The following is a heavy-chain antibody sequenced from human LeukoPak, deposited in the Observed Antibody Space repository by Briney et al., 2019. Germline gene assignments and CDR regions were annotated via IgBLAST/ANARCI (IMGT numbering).Heavy chain of an antibody. Sequence: GGALRLSCAASGFSFSSYIMNWVRQARGEGLGWVSSISGSRTYTFYADSVKGRFTISRDNAKKSVYLQLNSLSPDDPAVYYCATTSVSGTYYADYWGQGPLVSVSS. D-gene: IGHD1-26*01. CDR1: GFSFSSYI. CDR2: ISGSRTYT. J-gene: IGHJ4*02. V-gene: IGHV3-21*01. CDR3: ATTSVSGTYYADY.